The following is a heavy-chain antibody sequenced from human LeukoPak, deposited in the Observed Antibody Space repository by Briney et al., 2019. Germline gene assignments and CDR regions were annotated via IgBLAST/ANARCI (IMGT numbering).Heavy chain of an antibody. Sequence: TSETLSLTCTVSGGSISSGGYYWSWIRQHPGKGLEWIGYIYYSGSTYYNPSLKSRVTISVDTSKNQFSLKLSSVTAADTAVYYCARGLEYSYGEYYFDYWGQGTLATVSS. V-gene: IGHV4-31*03. CDR1: GGSISSGGYY. CDR3: ARGLEYSYGEYYFDY. CDR2: IYYSGST. J-gene: IGHJ4*02. D-gene: IGHD5-18*01.